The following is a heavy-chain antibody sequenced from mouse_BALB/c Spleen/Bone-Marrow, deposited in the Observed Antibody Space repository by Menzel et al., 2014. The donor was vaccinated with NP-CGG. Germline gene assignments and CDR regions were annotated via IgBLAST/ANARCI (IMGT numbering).Heavy chain of an antibody. Sequence: EVQLVESGAELVKPGASVKLSCTASGFNIKDTYMHWVKQRPEQGLEWIGRIDPANGNTKYDPKFQGKATITADTSSNTANLQLSSLTSEDTAVYYCARWEYYAMDYWGQGTSVTVSS. CDR1: GFNIKDTY. CDR3: ARWEYYAMDY. V-gene: IGHV14-3*02. D-gene: IGHD4-1*01. CDR2: IDPANGNT. J-gene: IGHJ4*01.